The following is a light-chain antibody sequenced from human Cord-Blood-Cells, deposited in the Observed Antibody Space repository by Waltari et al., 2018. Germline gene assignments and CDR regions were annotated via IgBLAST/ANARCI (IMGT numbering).Light chain of an antibody. Sequence: QSALTQPASVSGSPGQSLTISCTGNSSAVGGSKHVSWYQQHPGKAPKLMIYDVSNRPSGVSNRFSGSKSGNTASLTISGLQAEDEADYYCSSYTSSSTVVFGGGTKLTVL. CDR3: SSYTSSSTVV. CDR1: SSAVGGSKH. CDR2: DVS. V-gene: IGLV2-14*01. J-gene: IGLJ2*01.